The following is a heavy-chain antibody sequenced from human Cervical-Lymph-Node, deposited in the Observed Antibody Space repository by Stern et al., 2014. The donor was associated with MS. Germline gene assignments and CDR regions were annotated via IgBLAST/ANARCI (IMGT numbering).Heavy chain of an antibody. J-gene: IGHJ4*01. D-gene: IGHD6-6*01. CDR2: ISWNSSND. Sequence: EVQLVESGGGLVQPGRSLRLSWAASGFTFDDHAMHWVRQGPEKGLEWVSGISWNSSNDAYAESVTGSFTISRDTAKQSRYVALNSLGAEDTTLYYYVKDVDSSVAVSFDYWGHGTLVTVSS. V-gene: IGHV3-9*01. CDR3: VKDVDSSVAVSFDY. CDR1: GFTFDDHA.